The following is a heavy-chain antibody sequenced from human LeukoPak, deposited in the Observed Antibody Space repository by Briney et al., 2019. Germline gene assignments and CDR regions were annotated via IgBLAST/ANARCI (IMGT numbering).Heavy chain of an antibody. Sequence: GASLRLSCTASGFTFSSYWMSWVRQAPGKGLEWVANIKQDGSEKYYVDSVKGRFTISRDNAKNSLFLQMNSLRAEDTAVYYCARGYSSSWYNRFDYWGQGTLVTVSS. D-gene: IGHD6-13*01. J-gene: IGHJ4*02. CDR3: ARGYSSSWYNRFDY. CDR1: GFTFSSYW. V-gene: IGHV3-7*01. CDR2: IKQDGSEK.